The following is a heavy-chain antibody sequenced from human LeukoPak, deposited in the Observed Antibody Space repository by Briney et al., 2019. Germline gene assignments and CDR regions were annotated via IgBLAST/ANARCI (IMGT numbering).Heavy chain of an antibody. V-gene: IGHV1-58*01. J-gene: IGHJ4*02. D-gene: IGHD5-12*01. CDR2: IVVGSGNT. Sequence: SVKVSCKASGFIFTSSAVQWVRQARGQRLEGIGWIVVGSGNTNYAQKFQERVTITRDMSTSTAYMELSSLRSEDTAVYYCAADLATHTRIDYWGQGTLVTVSS. CDR1: GFIFTSSA. CDR3: AADLATHTRIDY.